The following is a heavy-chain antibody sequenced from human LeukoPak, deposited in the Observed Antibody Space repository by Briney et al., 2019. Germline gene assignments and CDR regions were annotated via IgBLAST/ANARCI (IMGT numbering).Heavy chain of an antibody. Sequence: SGPTLVNPTQTLTLTCTFSGFSLSTRGVGVGWIRQPPGKALEWLALIYWNDDNRYSPSLKSRLTITKDTSENQVVLTMTNMDPVDTARYYCAHGSGWLYDYWGQGTLVTVSS. CDR3: AHGSGWLYDY. CDR1: GFSLSTRGVG. J-gene: IGHJ4*02. V-gene: IGHV2-5*01. D-gene: IGHD6-19*01. CDR2: IYWNDDN.